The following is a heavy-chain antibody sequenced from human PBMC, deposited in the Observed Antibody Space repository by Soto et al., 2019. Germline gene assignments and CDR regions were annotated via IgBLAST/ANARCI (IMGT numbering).Heavy chain of an antibody. CDR1: RYSFTSDC. CDR2: IDPSESYT. D-gene: IGHD3-22*01. V-gene: IGHV5-10-1*01. Sequence: PGESLKISCKGSRYSFTSDCISWVRQMPGKGLEWMGRIDPSESYTNYSPSFQGHVTISADKSISTAYLQWSRLKASDPAMYYCARRGDDSSGYYFTPDNWGQETLLTVSS. J-gene: IGHJ4*02. CDR3: ARRGDDSSGYYFTPDN.